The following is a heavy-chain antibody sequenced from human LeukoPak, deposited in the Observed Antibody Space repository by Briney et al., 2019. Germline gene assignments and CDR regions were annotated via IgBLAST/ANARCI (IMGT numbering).Heavy chain of an antibody. J-gene: IGHJ4*02. CDR3: AKDIGEMATLWFDY. V-gene: IGHV3-9*01. CDR2: ISWNSGSI. D-gene: IGHD5-12*01. CDR1: GFTFDDYA. Sequence: TGGSLRLSCAASGFTFDDYAMHWVRQAPGKGLEWVSGISWNSGSIGYADSVKGRFTISRDNAKNSPYLQMNSLRAEDTALYYCAKDIGEMATLWFDYWGQGTLVAVSS.